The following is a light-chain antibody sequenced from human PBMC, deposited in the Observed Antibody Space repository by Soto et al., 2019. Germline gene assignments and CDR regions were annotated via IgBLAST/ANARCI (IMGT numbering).Light chain of an antibody. V-gene: IGLV5-45*02. CDR2: YKSDSDK. CDR3: MIWHSSAVV. CDR1: SGINVGTYR. Sequence: QSVLTQPSSLSASPGASASLTCTLRSGINVGTYRIYWYQQKPGSPPQYLLRYKSDSDKQQGSGVPSRFSGSKDASANAGILLISGLQSEDEAGYYCMIWHSSAVVFGGGTKVTVL. J-gene: IGLJ2*01.